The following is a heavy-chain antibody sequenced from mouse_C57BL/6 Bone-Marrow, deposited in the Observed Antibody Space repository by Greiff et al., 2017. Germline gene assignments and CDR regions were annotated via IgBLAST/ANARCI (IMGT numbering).Heavy chain of an antibody. D-gene: IGHD2-3*01. CDR1: GFTFSSYA. V-gene: IGHV5-9-1*02. CDR3: TRDDGYYKGFAY. J-gene: IGHJ3*01. Sequence: EVQLVESGEGLVKPGGSLKLSCAASGFTFSSYAMSWVRQTPEKRLEWVAYISSGGDYIYYADTVKGRFTISRDNARNTLYLQMSSLKSEDTAMYYCTRDDGYYKGFAYWCQGTLVTVSA. CDR2: ISSGGDYI.